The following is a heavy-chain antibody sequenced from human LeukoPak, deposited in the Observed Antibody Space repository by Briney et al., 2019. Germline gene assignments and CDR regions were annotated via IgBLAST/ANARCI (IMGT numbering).Heavy chain of an antibody. CDR1: GGSISSSSYY. D-gene: IGHD2-15*01. CDR2: IYYSGST. CDR3: ARRIGYCSGGSCYSGAFDI. J-gene: IGHJ3*02. V-gene: IGHV4-61*05. Sequence: PSETLSLTCTVSGGSISSSSYYWGWIRQPPGKGLEWIGYIYYSGSTNYNPSLKSRVTISVDTSKNQFSLKLSSVTAADTAVYYCARRIGYCSGGSCYSGAFDIWGQGTMVTVSS.